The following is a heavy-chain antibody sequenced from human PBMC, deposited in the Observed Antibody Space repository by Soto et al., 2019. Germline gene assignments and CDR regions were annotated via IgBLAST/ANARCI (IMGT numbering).Heavy chain of an antibody. CDR1: GFTFNTYG. D-gene: IGHD1-1*01. J-gene: IGHJ4*02. Sequence: EVRLLESGGGLERPGGSLRLSCAASGFTFNTYGMSWVRQAPGKGLEWVAGISDSGDAYYADSMEGRFAISRDNSKNTVSLQMTSLRADDTALYYCVKDLYRSATMPCLDHWGQATLVTVSS. V-gene: IGHV3-23*01. CDR3: VKDLYRSATMPCLDH. CDR2: ISDSGDA.